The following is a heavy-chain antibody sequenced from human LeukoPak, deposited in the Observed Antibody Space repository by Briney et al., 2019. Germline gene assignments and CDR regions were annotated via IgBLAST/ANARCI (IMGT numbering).Heavy chain of an antibody. V-gene: IGHV4-59*01. CDR1: GGSISSYY. CDR3: ASSSWCGPFDY. CDR2: IYYSGST. J-gene: IGHJ4*02. D-gene: IGHD6-13*01. Sequence: SETLSLTCTVSGGSISSYYWSWIRQPPGKGLEWIGYIYYSGSTNYNPSLKSRVTISVDTSKNQFSLKLSSVTAADTAVYYCASSSWCGPFDYWGQGTLVTVSS.